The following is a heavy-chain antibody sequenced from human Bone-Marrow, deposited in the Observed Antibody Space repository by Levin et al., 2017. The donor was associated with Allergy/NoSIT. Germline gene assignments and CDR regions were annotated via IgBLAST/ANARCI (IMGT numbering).Heavy chain of an antibody. V-gene: IGHV3-30*18. D-gene: IGHD3-22*01. CDR3: AKPYYYDSSGYYLDY. CDR1: GFAFISYS. CDR2: ISYDGSNK. Sequence: SCAASGFAFISYSMHWVRQAPGQGLEWVAVISYDGSNKYYVDSVKGRFTISRDNSKNTLYLQMNSLRAEDTAVYYCAKPYYYDSSGYYLDYWGQGTLVTVSS. J-gene: IGHJ4*02.